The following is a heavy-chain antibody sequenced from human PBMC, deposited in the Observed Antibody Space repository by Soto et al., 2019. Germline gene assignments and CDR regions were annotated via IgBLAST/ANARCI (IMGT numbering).Heavy chain of an antibody. CDR1: RDTFTSYY. D-gene: IGHD3-10*01. V-gene: IGHV1-2*02. Sequence: ASVKVSCTAPRDTFTSYYINWVRQAPGQGLEWMGVINPHGGSTAYAQKFQGRVTMTRGTSISTAYMELSRLRSDDTAVYYCARGGVLLWFGESTAHNWFDPWGQGTLVTVSS. CDR3: ARGGVLLWFGESTAHNWFDP. CDR2: INPHGGST. J-gene: IGHJ5*02.